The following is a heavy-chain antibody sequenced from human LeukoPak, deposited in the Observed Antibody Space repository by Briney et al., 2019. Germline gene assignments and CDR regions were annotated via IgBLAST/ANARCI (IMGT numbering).Heavy chain of an antibody. J-gene: IGHJ3*02. V-gene: IGHV4-59*12. Sequence: PSETLSLTCTVSGGSISSYYWSWIRQPPGKGLEWIGYIYYSGSTHYNPSLKSRVTISVDTSKNQFSLKLSSVTAADTAVYYCASPNLRAQHDEDGFDIWGQGTMVTVSS. CDR3: ASPNLRAQHDEDGFDI. D-gene: IGHD1-1*01. CDR2: IYYSGST. CDR1: GGSISSYY.